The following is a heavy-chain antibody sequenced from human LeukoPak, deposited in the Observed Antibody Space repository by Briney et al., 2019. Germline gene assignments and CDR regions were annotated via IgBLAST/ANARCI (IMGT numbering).Heavy chain of an antibody. CDR2: FYFSGST. Sequence: SETLSLTCTVSGGSINGYYWNWIRQPPGKGLEWLGYFYFSGSTNYNPSLQSRVAISVDTSKNQFSLKLNSVTAADTAVYFCARGEALRQNYGMDVWGQGTTVTVSS. CDR1: GGSINGYY. J-gene: IGHJ6*02. V-gene: IGHV4-59*01. CDR3: ARGEALRQNYGMDV.